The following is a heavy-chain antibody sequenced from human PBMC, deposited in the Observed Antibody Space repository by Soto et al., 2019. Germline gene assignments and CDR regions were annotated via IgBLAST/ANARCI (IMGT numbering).Heavy chain of an antibody. D-gene: IGHD3-10*01. V-gene: IGHV3-11*01. Sequence: LCLTCTVSGASISDYYMAWIRQAPGKGLEWVSYIRYSGDTIYYAESVKGRFTISRDNAKNSLYLQMNSLSGDDTAVYYCARAMASYDAFDIWGQGTMVTVSS. CDR2: IRYSGDTI. CDR3: ARAMASYDAFDI. J-gene: IGHJ3*02. CDR1: GASISDYY.